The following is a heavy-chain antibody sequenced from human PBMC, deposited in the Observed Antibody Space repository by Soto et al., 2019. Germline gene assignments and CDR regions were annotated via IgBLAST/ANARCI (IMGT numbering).Heavy chain of an antibody. V-gene: IGHV3-11*01. CDR3: ARVKDTAMVFDY. Sequence: PGGSLRLSCAASGFTFSDYYMSWIRQAPGKGLEWVSYISSGSTIYYADSVKGRFTISRDNAKNSLYLQMNSLRAEDTAVYYCARVKDTAMVFDYWGQGTLVTVSS. CDR2: ISSGSTI. D-gene: IGHD5-18*01. J-gene: IGHJ4*02. CDR1: GFTFSDYY.